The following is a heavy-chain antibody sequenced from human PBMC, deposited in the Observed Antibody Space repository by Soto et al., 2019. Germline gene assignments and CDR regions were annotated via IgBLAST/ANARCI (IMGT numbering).Heavy chain of an antibody. D-gene: IGHD3-10*01. Sequence: QVQLVESGGGVVQPGTTLRLSCAASGFTFSTYGMHWVRQAPGKGLEWVAIISYDGSHEYYVDAVQGRFTIFRDNSKNTLYLQMNSLRPEDTAVYYCPRNEGSGTYPPSNAWGQGTLVTVSA. CDR1: GFTFSTYG. J-gene: IGHJ5*02. CDR2: ISYDGSHE. CDR3: PRNEGSGTYPPSNA. V-gene: IGHV3-30*03.